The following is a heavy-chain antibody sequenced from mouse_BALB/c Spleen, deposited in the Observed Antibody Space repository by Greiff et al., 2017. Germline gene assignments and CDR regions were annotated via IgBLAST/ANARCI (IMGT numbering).Heavy chain of an antibody. V-gene: IGHV14-4*02. CDR1: GFNIKDYY. D-gene: IGHD2-4*01. CDR3: QIYYDPYYCDY. Sequence: VQLKQSGAELVRSGASVKLSCTASGFNIKDYYMHWVKQRPEQGLEWIGWIDPENGDTEYAPKFQGKATMTADTSSNTAYLQLSSLTSEDTAVYYCQIYYDPYYCDYWGQGTTLTVSS. CDR2: IDPENGDT. J-gene: IGHJ2*01.